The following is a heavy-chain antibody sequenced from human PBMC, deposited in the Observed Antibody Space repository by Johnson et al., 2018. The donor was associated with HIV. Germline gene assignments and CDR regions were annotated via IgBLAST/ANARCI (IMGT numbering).Heavy chain of an antibody. Sequence: VQLVESGGGLVKPGGSLRLSCTASAGVTFSNAWMSWVRQAPGKGLELVGRIKSKIDDGPIDYATPVKGRFSISRDDSKNTLHRQMNSLKIEDTAVYYWARDLGYYYGSVSYYRDAFDIWGQGTMVTVSS. V-gene: IGHV3-15*01. D-gene: IGHD3-10*01. J-gene: IGHJ3*02. CDR1: AGVTFSNAW. CDR3: ARDLGYYYGSVSYYRDAFDI. CDR2: IKSKIDDGPI.